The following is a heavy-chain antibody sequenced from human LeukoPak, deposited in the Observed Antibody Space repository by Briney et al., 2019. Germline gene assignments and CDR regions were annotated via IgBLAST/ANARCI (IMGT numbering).Heavy chain of an antibody. CDR3: ARAGIQLWLRHWYFDL. D-gene: IGHD5-18*01. CDR1: GGSISSSSYY. J-gene: IGHJ2*01. V-gene: IGHV4-39*01. Sequence: SETLSLTCTVSGGSISSSSYYWGWIRQPPGKGLEWIGSIYYSGSTYYNPSLKSRVTISVDTSKNQFSLKLSSVTAADTAVYYCARAGIQLWLRHWYFDLWGRGTLVTVSS. CDR2: IYYSGST.